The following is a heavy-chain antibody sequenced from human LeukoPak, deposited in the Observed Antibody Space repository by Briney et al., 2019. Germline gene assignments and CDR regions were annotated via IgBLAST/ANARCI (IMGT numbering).Heavy chain of an antibody. J-gene: IGHJ6*03. D-gene: IGHD2-8*01. V-gene: IGHV4-4*07. CDR1: GGSNSHYY. CDR2: TYTSGST. Sequence: TLPHTCTVCGGSNSHYYWSWIRQPAAKGLEWIGRTYTSGSTNYNPSLKSRVPISVDTSKNQFSLKLISMTAADTAVYYCAREGYCTNGVCYPPYYYYYMDVWGKGTTVTVSS. CDR3: AREGYCTNGVCYPPYYYYYMDV.